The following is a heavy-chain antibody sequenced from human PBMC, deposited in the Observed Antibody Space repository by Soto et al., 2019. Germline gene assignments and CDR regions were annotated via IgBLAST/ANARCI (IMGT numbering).Heavy chain of an antibody. CDR3: VKDQAGMTMVTTFDY. CDR2: ISGSGGGT. D-gene: IGHD4-17*01. CDR1: GFTFSDFA. Sequence: VQVLESGGGLVQPGGSLRLSCASSGFTFSDFAMSWVRQAPGKGLEWVSGISGSGGGTFYADSVEGRFTISRDNSKNMVFLQMNSLRVEDTAMYYCVKDQAGMTMVTTFDYWGQGTLVTVSS. V-gene: IGHV3-23*01. J-gene: IGHJ4*02.